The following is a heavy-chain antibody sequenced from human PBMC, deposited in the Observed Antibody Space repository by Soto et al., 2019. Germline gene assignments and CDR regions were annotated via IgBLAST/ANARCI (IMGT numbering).Heavy chain of an antibody. CDR3: ARESSGWSYDAFDI. CDR1: GGTFSSYA. V-gene: IGHV1-69*06. CDR2: IIPIFGTA. J-gene: IGHJ3*02. D-gene: IGHD6-19*01. Sequence: QVQLVQSGAEVKKPGSSVKVSCKASGGTFSSYAISWVLQAPGQGLEWMGGIIPIFGTANYAQKFQGRVTITADKSTSTAYMELRSLRSEDTAVYYCARESSGWSYDAFDIWGQGTMVTVSS.